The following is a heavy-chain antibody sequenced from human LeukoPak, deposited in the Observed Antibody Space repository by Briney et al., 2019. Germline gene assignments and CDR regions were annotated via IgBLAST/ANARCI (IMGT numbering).Heavy chain of an antibody. CDR2: IKKDGSQT. D-gene: IGHD6-19*01. CDR1: GFTFSSYW. Sequence: GGSLRLSCAASGFTFSSYWLTWVRQAPGKGLEWVANIKKDGSQTYYVDSVRGRFTISRDNAKNLLYLQMNSLRAEDTAVYYCAGGSGWIFDHWGQGTLVTVSS. CDR3: AGGSGWIFDH. J-gene: IGHJ4*02. V-gene: IGHV3-7*02.